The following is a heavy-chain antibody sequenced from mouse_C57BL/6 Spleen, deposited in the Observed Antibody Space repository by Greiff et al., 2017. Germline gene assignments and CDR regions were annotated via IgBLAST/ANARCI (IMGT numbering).Heavy chain of an antibody. J-gene: IGHJ2*01. Sequence: VKLVESGPELVKPGASVKLSCKASGYTFTSYDINWVKQRPGQGLEWIGWIYPRDGSTKYNEKFKGKATLTVDTSSSTAYMELDSLTSEDSAVYFCARYGSSYVDYWGQGTTLTVSS. D-gene: IGHD1-1*01. CDR1: GYTFTSYD. CDR2: IYPRDGST. V-gene: IGHV1-85*01. CDR3: ARYGSSYVDY.